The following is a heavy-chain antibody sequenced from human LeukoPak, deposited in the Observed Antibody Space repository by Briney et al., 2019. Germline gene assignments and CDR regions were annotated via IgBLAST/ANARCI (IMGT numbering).Heavy chain of an antibody. Sequence: TGGSLRLSCAASGFTFSSFTMNWVRQAPGKGLEWVSYISSSSSTIYYADSVRGRFTVSRDNAKNSLYLQMNSLRAEDTAVYYCARDYSGSSLDYWGQGTLVTVSS. J-gene: IGHJ4*02. CDR1: GFTFSSFT. CDR3: ARDYSGSSLDY. CDR2: ISSSSSTI. V-gene: IGHV3-48*01. D-gene: IGHD1-26*01.